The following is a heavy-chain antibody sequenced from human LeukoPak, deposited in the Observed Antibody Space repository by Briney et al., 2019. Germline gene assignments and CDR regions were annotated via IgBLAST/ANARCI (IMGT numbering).Heavy chain of an antibody. CDR3: ARDRYSGSYQPFDY. J-gene: IGHJ4*02. D-gene: IGHD1-26*01. CDR2: INPNTGGT. CDR1: GYTFTDYY. Sequence: GGSVKVSCKASGYTFTDYYMHWVRQAPGQGLEWMGWINPNTGGTIYAQKFQGRVIVTRDTSISTAYMELSRVRSDDTAVYYCARDRYSGSYQPFDYWGQGTLVTVSS. V-gene: IGHV1-2*02.